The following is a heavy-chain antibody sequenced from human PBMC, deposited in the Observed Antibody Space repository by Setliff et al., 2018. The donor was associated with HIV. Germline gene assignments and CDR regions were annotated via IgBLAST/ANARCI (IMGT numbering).Heavy chain of an antibody. Sequence: LRLSCVASGFTFSTFAMHWVRQAPGRGLEWVSVITYDGSRTYYADSVKGRFTISRDNSKNTLYLQMNSLRPEDTAVYYCARHLDESLGYGFHYWGHGALVTVSS. CDR3: ARHLDESLGYGFHY. V-gene: IGHV3-30*01. J-gene: IGHJ1*01. CDR2: ITYDGSRT. D-gene: IGHD3-16*01. CDR1: GFTFSTFA.